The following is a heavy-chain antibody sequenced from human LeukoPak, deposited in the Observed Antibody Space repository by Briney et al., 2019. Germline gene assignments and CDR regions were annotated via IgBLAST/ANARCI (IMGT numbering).Heavy chain of an antibody. CDR1: GYTFTSNY. CDR3: ARDQEGFDY. CDR2: IYPRDGST. V-gene: IGHV1-46*01. J-gene: IGHJ4*02. Sequence: ASVKVSCKAFGYTFTSNYIHWVRQAPGQGLEWMGMIYPRDGSTSYAQKFQGRVTVTRDTSTSTVHMELSGLRSEDMAVYYCARDQEGFDYWGQGTLVTVSS.